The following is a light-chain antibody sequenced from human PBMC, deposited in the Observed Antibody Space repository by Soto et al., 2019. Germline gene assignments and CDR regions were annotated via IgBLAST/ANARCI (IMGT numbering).Light chain of an antibody. J-gene: IGKJ1*01. V-gene: IGKV3-20*01. CDR2: GAS. Sequence: EIVLTQSPGTLSLSPGERATLSCRASQSVSSGYLAWYQQKPGQAPRLLIYGASSRATGIPDRFSGSGSGTDFTLTISRLEPEDFAVYYCQQYGSSRVTFGQGTKVEIK. CDR1: QSVSSGY. CDR3: QQYGSSRVT.